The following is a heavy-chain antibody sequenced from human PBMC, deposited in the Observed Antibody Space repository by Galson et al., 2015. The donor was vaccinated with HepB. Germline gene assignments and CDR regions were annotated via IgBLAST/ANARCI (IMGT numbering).Heavy chain of an antibody. CDR1: GGSISSGDYY. CDR3: ARERGYYYDSSGPKHAFDI. CDR2: IYYSGST. J-gene: IGHJ3*02. Sequence: TLSLTCTVSGGSISSGDYYWSWIRQPPGKGLEWIGYIYYSGSTYYNPSLKSRVTISVDTSKNQFSLKLSSVTAADTAVYYCARERGYYYDSSGPKHAFDIWGQGTMVTVSS. V-gene: IGHV4-30-4*01. D-gene: IGHD3-22*01.